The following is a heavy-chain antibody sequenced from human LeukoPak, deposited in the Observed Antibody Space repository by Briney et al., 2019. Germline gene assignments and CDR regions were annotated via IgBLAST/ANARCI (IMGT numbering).Heavy chain of an antibody. CDR2: INWNGGST. Sequence: PGGSLRLSCAASGFTVSSNYMSWVRQAPGNGLEWVSGINWNGGSTGYADSVKGRFTISRDNAKNSLYLQMNSLRAEDTALYYFARDLPGEGELPVHFDYWGQGTLVTVSS. D-gene: IGHD1-26*01. CDR1: GFTVSSNY. CDR3: ARDLPGEGELPVHFDY. V-gene: IGHV3-20*04. J-gene: IGHJ4*02.